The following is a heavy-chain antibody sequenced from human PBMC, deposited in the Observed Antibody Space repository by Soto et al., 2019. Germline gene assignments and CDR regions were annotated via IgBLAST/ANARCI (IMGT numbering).Heavy chain of an antibody. V-gene: IGHV3-74*01. CDR3: ARPAMVRVGAFDI. D-gene: IGHD5-18*01. J-gene: IGHJ3*02. CDR1: GFTFSSYW. Sequence: EVQLVESGGGLVQPGGSLRLSCAASGFTFSSYWMHWVRQAPGKGLVWVSRINSDGGSTNYADSVKGRFTISRDSAKNTLYLRMTSLRAEDQAVYYCARPAMVRVGAFDIWGQGTVVTVSS. CDR2: INSDGGST.